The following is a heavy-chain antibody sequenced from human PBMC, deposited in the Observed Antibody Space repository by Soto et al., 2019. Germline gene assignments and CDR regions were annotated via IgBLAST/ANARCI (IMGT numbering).Heavy chain of an antibody. J-gene: IGHJ3*02. V-gene: IGHV1-69*02. D-gene: IGHD3-22*01. Sequence: SVKVSCKASGGTFSSYTISWVRQAPGQGLEWMGRIIPILGIANYAQKFQGRVTITADKSTSTAYMELSSLRSEDTAVYYCARATYYYDSSGYWGHDAFDIWGQGTMVTVSS. CDR1: GGTFSSYT. CDR3: ARATYYYDSSGYWGHDAFDI. CDR2: IIPILGIA.